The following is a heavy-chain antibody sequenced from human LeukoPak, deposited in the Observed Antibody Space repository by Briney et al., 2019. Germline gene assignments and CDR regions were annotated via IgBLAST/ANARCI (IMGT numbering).Heavy chain of an antibody. CDR1: GLTFSDYY. D-gene: IGHD3-22*01. CDR2: ISGSGSTI. CDR3: ARVVSYYYDSSGYSEFDY. V-gene: IGHV3-11*04. Sequence: GGSLRLSCAASGLTFSDYYMSWIRQAPGKGLEWVSYISGSGSTIYYADSVKGRFTISRDNAKNSLYLQMNSLRAEDTAVYYCARVVSYYYDSSGYSEFDYWGQGTLVTVSS. J-gene: IGHJ4*02.